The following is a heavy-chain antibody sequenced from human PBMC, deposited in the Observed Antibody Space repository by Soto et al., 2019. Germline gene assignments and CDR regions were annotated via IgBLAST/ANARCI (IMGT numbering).Heavy chain of an antibody. CDR2: ISGSGGST. D-gene: IGHD2-8*01. J-gene: IGHJ3*02. CDR3: AKDIVLMVYAIHDAFDI. V-gene: IGHV3-23*01. CDR1: GFTFSSYA. Sequence: PGGSLRLSCAASGFTFSSYAMSWVRQAPGKGLEWVSAISGSGGSTYYADSVKGRFTISRDNSKNTLYLQMNSLRAEDTAVYYCAKDIVLMVYAIHDAFDIWGQGTMVTVSS.